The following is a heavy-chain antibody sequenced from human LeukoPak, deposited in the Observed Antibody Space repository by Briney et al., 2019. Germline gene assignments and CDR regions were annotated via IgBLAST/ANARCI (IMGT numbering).Heavy chain of an antibody. D-gene: IGHD3-10*01. CDR2: IIPIFGTA. J-gene: IGHJ6*02. Sequence: SVRVSCKASGGTFSSYAISWVRQAPGQGLEWMGGIIPIFGTANYAQKFQGRVTITADESTSTAYMELSSLRSEDTAVYYCARVVGGPAFITMVRGVRDYYYYGMDVWGQGTTVTVSS. CDR1: GGTFSSYA. CDR3: ARVVGGPAFITMVRGVRDYYYYGMDV. V-gene: IGHV1-69*01.